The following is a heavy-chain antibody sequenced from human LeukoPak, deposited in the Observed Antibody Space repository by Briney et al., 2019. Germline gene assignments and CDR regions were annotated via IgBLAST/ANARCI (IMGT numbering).Heavy chain of an antibody. V-gene: IGHV4-4*07. D-gene: IGHD1-26*01. CDR3: ASGIVGATIAFDI. CDR2: IYAGGTA. CDR1: GGSISNYY. J-gene: IGHJ3*02. Sequence: SETLSLTCTVSGGSISNYYWSWIRQPAGKGLEWIGRIYAGGTASYNPSLKSRVTMSADMSKNQLSLKLTSVTAEDTAVYYCASGIVGATIAFDIWGQGTMVTVSS.